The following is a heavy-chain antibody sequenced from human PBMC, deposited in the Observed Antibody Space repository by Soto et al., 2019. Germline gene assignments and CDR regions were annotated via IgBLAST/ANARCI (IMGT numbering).Heavy chain of an antibody. D-gene: IGHD2-15*01. Sequence: GESLKISCKGSGYSFTSYWIGWVRQMPGKGLEWMGIIYPGDSDTRYSPSFQGQVTISADKSISTAYLQWSSLKASDTAMYYCASVSEGYCSGGSCYHFDYWGQGTLVTVSS. CDR1: GYSFTSYW. J-gene: IGHJ4*02. V-gene: IGHV5-51*01. CDR3: ASVSEGYCSGGSCYHFDY. CDR2: IYPGDSDT.